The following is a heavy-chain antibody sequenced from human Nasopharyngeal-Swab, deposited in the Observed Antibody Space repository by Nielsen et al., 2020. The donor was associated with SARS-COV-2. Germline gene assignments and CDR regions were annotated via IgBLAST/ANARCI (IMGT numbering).Heavy chain of an antibody. J-gene: IGHJ4*02. CDR2: ISYDGSDK. V-gene: IGHV3-30-3*01. D-gene: IGHD2-21*02. CDR3: ARGPPEAYCGGDCYSYFDY. Sequence: GESLKISCAASGFTFSSYAMHLVRQAPGKGLEWVAVISYDGSDKYYADSVKGRFTISRHNSKNTLYLQMNSLRAEDTAVYYCARGPPEAYCGGDCYSYFDYWGQGTLVTVSS. CDR1: GFTFSSYA.